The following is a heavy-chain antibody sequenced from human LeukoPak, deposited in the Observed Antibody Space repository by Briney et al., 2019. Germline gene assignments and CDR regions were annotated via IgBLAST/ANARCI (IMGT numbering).Heavy chain of an antibody. CDR2: IYYSGST. D-gene: IGHD1-26*01. CDR1: GGSIGSSSYY. V-gene: IGHV4-39*01. Sequence: SETLSLTCTVSGGSIGSSSYYWGWIRQPPGKGLEWVGSIYYSGSTYYNPSLKSRVTISVDTSKNQFSLKLSSVTAADTAVYYCARHRTGGGSYHKGDWFDPWGQGTLVTVSS. J-gene: IGHJ5*02. CDR3: ARHRTGGGSYHKGDWFDP.